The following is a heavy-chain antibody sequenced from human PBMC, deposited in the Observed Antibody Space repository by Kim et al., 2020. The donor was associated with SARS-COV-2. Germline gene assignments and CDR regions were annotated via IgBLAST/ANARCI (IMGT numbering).Heavy chain of an antibody. Sequence: GGSLRLSCAASGFTVSTNYMNWVRQAPGKGLEWVSIIYTGGSTDYADSVKGRFTISRDNSKNTIFLQMNSLRAEDTAVHYCARGGTLGGYYGMDVWGQGTTVTVSS. CDR2: IYTGGST. CDR3: ARGGTLGGYYGMDV. V-gene: IGHV3-53*01. J-gene: IGHJ6*02. D-gene: IGHD3-16*01. CDR1: GFTVSTNY.